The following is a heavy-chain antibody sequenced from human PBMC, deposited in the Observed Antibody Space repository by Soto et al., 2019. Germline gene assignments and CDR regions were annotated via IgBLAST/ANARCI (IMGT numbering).Heavy chain of an antibody. CDR1: GDSVSSNSAA. CDR3: ARDGLWFGELEDYYYYGMDV. CDR2: TYYRPKWYN. Sequence: SQTLSLTCAISGDSVSSNSAAWNWIRQSPSRGLEWLGRTYYRPKWYNEYAPSLKSRMTINSDTSKNQFSLQLNSVTPEDTAVYYCARDGLWFGELEDYYYYGMDVWGQGTTVTVSS. J-gene: IGHJ6*02. D-gene: IGHD3-10*01. V-gene: IGHV6-1*01.